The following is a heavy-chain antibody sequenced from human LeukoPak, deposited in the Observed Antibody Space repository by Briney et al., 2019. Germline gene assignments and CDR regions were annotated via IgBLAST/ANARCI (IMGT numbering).Heavy chain of an antibody. V-gene: IGHV3-30-3*01. Sequence: GGSLRLSCAASGFTFSSYSVHWVRQAPGKGLEWVAVILYDGGNAHYADSVRGRFTISRDNPKNTLWLQMNSLTPDDTAVYYCARGEVSGLDYWGQGTLVTVSS. CDR2: ILYDGGNA. J-gene: IGHJ4*02. D-gene: IGHD5-12*01. CDR3: ARGEVSGLDY. CDR1: GFTFSSYS.